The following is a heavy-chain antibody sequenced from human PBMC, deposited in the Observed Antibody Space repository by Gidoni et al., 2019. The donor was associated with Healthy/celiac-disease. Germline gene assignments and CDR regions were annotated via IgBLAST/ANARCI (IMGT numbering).Heavy chain of an antibody. CDR2: IIHIFGTS. CDR3: ARGTEYFDY. Sequence: GGIFSSHCIRWVRHAPGQGLEWMGGIIHIFGTSNYVQKFQGRVTITADKSTSIAYMELSSLRSEDMAVYYCARGTEYFDYWGQGTLVTVSS. CDR1: GGIFSSHC. J-gene: IGHJ4*02. V-gene: IGHV1-69*06.